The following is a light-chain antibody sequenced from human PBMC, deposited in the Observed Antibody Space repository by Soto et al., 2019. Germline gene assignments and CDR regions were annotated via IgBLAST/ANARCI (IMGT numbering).Light chain of an antibody. CDR2: AVS. J-gene: IGLJ2*01. CDR1: SSDVGAYDE. V-gene: IGLV2-14*01. CDR3: SSHSAISTLV. Sequence: QSALTQPASVSGSPGQSITISCTGASSDVGAYDEVSWYQQHPGIAPKLIIYAVSNRPSGVSNRFSASKSGNTASLTISALQTEDEADYYCSSHSAISTLVFGGGTKLTVL.